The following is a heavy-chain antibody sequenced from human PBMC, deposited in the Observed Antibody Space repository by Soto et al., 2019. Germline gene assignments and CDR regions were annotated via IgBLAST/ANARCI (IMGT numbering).Heavy chain of an antibody. CDR1: GVSISSGGYS. D-gene: IGHD3-10*02. CDR3: ASVRGGYYYAMDV. J-gene: IGHJ6*02. V-gene: IGHV4-30-2*01. CDR2: IYHSGST. Sequence: SETLSLTCAVSGVSISSGGYSWSWIRQPPGKGLEWIGYIYHSGSTNYNPSLKSRVTISVDKSKNQFSLKLSSVTAADTAVYYCASVRGGYYYAMDVWGQGTTVTVSS.